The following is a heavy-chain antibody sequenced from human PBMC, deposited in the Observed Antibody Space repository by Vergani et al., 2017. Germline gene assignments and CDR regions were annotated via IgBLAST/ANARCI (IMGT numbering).Heavy chain of an antibody. D-gene: IGHD3-3*01. CDR3: AKGRIQLITIFGVAPPPGFDY. J-gene: IGHJ4*02. Sequence: EVQLLESGGDLVQPGGSLRLSCAASGFTFNHYAMNWVRQAPGKGLEWVSGISGSGGSTYYAGSVKGRFTISRDNSKNTMYLQMNSLRAEDTAVYYCAKGRIQLITIFGVAPPPGFDYWGQGTLVTVSS. V-gene: IGHV3-23*01. CDR2: ISGSGGST. CDR1: GFTFNHYA.